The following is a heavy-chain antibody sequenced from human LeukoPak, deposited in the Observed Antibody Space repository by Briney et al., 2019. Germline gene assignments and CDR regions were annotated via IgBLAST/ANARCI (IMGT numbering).Heavy chain of an antibody. J-gene: IGHJ4*02. CDR2: IYYSGST. V-gene: IGHV4-30-4*01. CDR3: ARDYYGSGSKFDY. CDR1: GGSISSGDYY. D-gene: IGHD3-10*01. Sequence: SQTLSLTCTVSGGSISSGDYYRSWIRQPPGKGLEWIGYIYYSGSTYYNPSLKSRVTISVDTSKNQFSLKLSSVTAADTAVYYCARDYYGSGSKFDYWGQGTLVTVSS.